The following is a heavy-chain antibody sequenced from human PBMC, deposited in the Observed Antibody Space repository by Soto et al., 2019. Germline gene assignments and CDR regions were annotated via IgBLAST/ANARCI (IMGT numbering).Heavy chain of an antibody. Sequence: GGSLRLSCAASGFTFSDYYMSWIRQAPGKGLEWVSYISSSSSYTNYADSVKGRFTISRDNAKNSLYLQMNSLRAEDTAVYYCERFYRSSGWSTNFDYWGQGTLVTVSS. CDR3: ERFYRSSGWSTNFDY. J-gene: IGHJ4*02. D-gene: IGHD6-19*01. CDR2: ISSSSSYT. V-gene: IGHV3-11*06. CDR1: GFTFSDYY.